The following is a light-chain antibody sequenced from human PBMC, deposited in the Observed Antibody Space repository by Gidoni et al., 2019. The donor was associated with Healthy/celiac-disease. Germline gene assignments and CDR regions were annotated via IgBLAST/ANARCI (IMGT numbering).Light chain of an antibody. CDR3: CSDAGSSTLV. CDR2: EVS. V-gene: IGLV2-23*02. J-gene: IGLJ3*02. Sequence: QSALPQPASASGSPVHSITISCTGTSSDVGSYNLVSWYQQHPGKAPKLMIDEVSKRPSVVANRFGGYKAGNTASVTSSGLQAEDEADYYCCSDAGSSTLVFGGETKLTVL. CDR1: SSDVGSYNL.